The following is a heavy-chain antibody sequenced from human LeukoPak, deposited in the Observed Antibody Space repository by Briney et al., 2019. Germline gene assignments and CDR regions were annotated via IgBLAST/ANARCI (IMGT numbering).Heavy chain of an antibody. Sequence: PSETLSLTCTVSGYSISSGYYWVWIRQPPGKGLEWIGSIYHSGNTYYNPSLKSRATISMDTSKDQFSLKLSSVTAADTALYYCARVGGSVVIPPHGFDIWGQGTMVTVSS. CDR1: GYSISSGYY. J-gene: IGHJ3*02. V-gene: IGHV4-38-2*02. CDR3: ARVGGSVVIPPHGFDI. D-gene: IGHD3-22*01. CDR2: IYHSGNT.